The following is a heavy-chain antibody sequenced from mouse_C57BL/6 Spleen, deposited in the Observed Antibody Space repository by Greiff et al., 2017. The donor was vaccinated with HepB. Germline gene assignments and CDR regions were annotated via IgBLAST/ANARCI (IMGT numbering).Heavy chain of an antibody. CDR1: GYTFTDYY. CDR3: ARRIYPHYFDY. V-gene: IGHV1-26*01. CDR2: INPNNGGT. J-gene: IGHJ2*01. Sequence: EVKLQESGPELVKPGASVKISCKASGYTFTDYYMNWVKQSHGKSLEWIGDINPNNGGTSYNEKFKGKATLTVDKSSSTAYMELRSLTSEDSAVYYCARRIYPHYFDYWGQGTTLTVSS.